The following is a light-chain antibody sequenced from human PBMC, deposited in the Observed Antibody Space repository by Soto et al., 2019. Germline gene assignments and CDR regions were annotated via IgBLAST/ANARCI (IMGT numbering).Light chain of an antibody. J-gene: IGLJ2*01. CDR2: DVS. V-gene: IGLV2-23*02. Sequence: QSALTQPASVSGSPGQSITISCTGTSSDVGGQNAVSWYQQHPGKAPKFMIYDVSKRPSGVSSRFSGSKSGNTGSLTISGLQAEDEADYYCCSYAGSSTVVFGGGTKLTVL. CDR1: SSDVGGQNA. CDR3: CSYAGSSTVV.